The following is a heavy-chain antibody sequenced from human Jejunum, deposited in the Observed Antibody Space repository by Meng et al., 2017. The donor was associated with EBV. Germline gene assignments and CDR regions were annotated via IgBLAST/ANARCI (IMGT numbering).Heavy chain of an antibody. CDR1: GFSLSTSGVG. Sequence: PFHDPVLTLVKPTQTLPVTATFSGFSLSTSGVGVAWFRQPPGKALEWLALTYWDADKRYIPSLRDRLSITKDTAKNQVILTMTNMDPVDTATYFCAHRGYNFAFDYWGQGALVTVSS. CDR3: AHRGYNFAFDY. CDR2: TYWDADK. D-gene: IGHD5-24*01. V-gene: IGHV2-5*02. J-gene: IGHJ4*02.